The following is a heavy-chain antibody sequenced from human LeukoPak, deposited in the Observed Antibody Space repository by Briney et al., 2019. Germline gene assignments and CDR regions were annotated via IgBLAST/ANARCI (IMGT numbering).Heavy chain of an antibody. D-gene: IGHD6-6*01. Sequence: ASVKVSCKASGYTFTSYAMNWVRQAPGQGLEWMGWINTNTGNPTYAQGFTGRFVFSLDTSVSTAYLQISSLKAEDTAVYYCARDVVYSSSSPPFYYYYYMDVWGKGTTVTVSS. V-gene: IGHV7-4-1*02. J-gene: IGHJ6*03. CDR2: INTNTGNP. CDR1: GYTFTSYA. CDR3: ARDVVYSSSSPPFYYYYYMDV.